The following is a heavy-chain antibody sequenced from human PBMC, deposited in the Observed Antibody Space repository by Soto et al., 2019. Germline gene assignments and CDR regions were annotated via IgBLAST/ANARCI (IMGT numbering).Heavy chain of an antibody. V-gene: IGHV4-39*01. D-gene: IGHD1-26*01. CDR1: GGSISSSSYY. CDR2: IYYSGST. J-gene: IGHJ4*02. CDR3: ARWGEATAFFDY. Sequence: QLQLQESGPGLVKPSETLSLTCTVSGGSISSSSYYWGWIRQPPGKGREWIGSIYYSGSTYYNPSRKSRVTISVGTSKNQFSLKLSSVTAADTAVYYCARWGEATAFFDYWGQGTLVTVSS.